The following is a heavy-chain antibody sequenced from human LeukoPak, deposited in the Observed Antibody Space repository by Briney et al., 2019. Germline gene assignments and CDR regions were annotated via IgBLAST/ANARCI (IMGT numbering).Heavy chain of an antibody. J-gene: IGHJ4*02. Sequence: PSETLSLTCTVSGGSISSSSYYWGWIRQPPGKGLEWIGYIYTSGSTNYNPSLKSRVTISVDTSKNQFSLKLSSVTAADTAVYYCARRSLEHFDYWGQGTLVTVSS. CDR1: GGSISSSSYY. CDR3: ARRSLEHFDY. D-gene: IGHD1-1*01. CDR2: IYTSGST. V-gene: IGHV4-61*05.